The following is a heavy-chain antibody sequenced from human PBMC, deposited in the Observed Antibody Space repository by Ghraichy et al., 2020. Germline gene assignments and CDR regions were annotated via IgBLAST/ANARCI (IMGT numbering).Heavy chain of an antibody. CDR1: GGSISSGGYS. J-gene: IGHJ4*02. CDR3: ARAGDSSGYDY. D-gene: IGHD3-22*01. V-gene: IGHV4-30-2*01. CDR2: IYHSGST. Sequence: LSLTCAVSGGSISSGGYSWSWIRQPPGKGLEWIGYIYHSGSTYYNPSLKSRVTISVDRSKNQFSLKLSSVTAADTAVYYCARAGDSSGYDYWGQGTLVTVSS.